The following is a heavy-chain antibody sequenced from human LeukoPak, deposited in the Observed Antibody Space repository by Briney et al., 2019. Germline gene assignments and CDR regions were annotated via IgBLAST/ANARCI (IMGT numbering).Heavy chain of an antibody. J-gene: IGHJ3*02. Sequence: GGSLRLSCAASGFTFSTYAMSWVRQAPGKGLEWVSSISSSSSYIYYADSVKGRFTISRDNAKNSLYLQMNSLRAEDTAVYYCARDFGIAVAGNDAFDIWGQGTMVTVSS. CDR1: GFTFSTYA. D-gene: IGHD6-19*01. V-gene: IGHV3-21*01. CDR3: ARDFGIAVAGNDAFDI. CDR2: ISSSSSYI.